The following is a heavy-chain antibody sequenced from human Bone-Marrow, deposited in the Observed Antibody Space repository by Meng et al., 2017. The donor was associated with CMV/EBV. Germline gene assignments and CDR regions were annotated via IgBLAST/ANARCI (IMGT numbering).Heavy chain of an antibody. CDR2: ISYDGSNK. Sequence: GGSLRLSCAASGFTFSSYAMHWVRQAPGKGLEWVAVISYDGSNKYYADSVKGRFTISRDNSKNTLYLQMNSLRAEDTAVYYCARAARLGGVVIISPLDYWGQGTLVTVSS. CDR1: GFTFSSYA. CDR3: ARAARLGGVVIISPLDY. J-gene: IGHJ4*02. V-gene: IGHV3-30-3*01. D-gene: IGHD3-3*01.